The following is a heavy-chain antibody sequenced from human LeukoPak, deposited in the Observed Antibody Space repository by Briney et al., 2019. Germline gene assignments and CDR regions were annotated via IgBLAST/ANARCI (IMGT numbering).Heavy chain of an antibody. CDR3: AKDGGLWVSAHWGDS. V-gene: IGHV3-30*04. CDR1: GFTFSGYA. D-gene: IGHD7-27*01. CDR2: ISTDGNDK. Sequence: GGSLRLSCAASGFTFSGYAMHWVRQAPGKGLEWLTVISTDGNDKHYADSVKGRFTVSRDNSKNTLFLQMNSLRAEDTAVYYCAKDGGLWVSAHWGDSWGRGTLVTVSS. J-gene: IGHJ4*02.